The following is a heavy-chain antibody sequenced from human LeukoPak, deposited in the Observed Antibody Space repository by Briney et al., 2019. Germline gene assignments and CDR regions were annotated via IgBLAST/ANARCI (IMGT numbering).Heavy chain of an antibody. J-gene: IGHJ4*02. V-gene: IGHV3-23*01. D-gene: IGHD3-10*01. CDR3: AKSANTWPYYFDY. CDR1: GFTFNNYA. Sequence: GASLRLSCVASGFTFNNYAMSWVRQAPGKGLEWVSGISGSGGSTYYADSVEGRFTISRDNSKNPLFLQMNSLRAEDTAVYYCAKSANTWPYYFDYWGQGTLVTVSS. CDR2: ISGSGGST.